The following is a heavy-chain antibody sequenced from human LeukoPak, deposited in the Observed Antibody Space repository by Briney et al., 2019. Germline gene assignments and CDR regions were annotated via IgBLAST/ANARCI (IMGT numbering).Heavy chain of an antibody. V-gene: IGHV3-11*04. CDR2: ISSSGSTI. Sequence: GGSLRLSCAASGFTFSDYYMSWIRQAPGKGLEWVSYISSSGSTIYYADSVKGRFTISRDNIKNSLYLQMNSLRAEDTAVYYCARDLGQYYDTSDNWFDPWGQGTLVTVSS. J-gene: IGHJ5*02. CDR1: GFTFSDYY. D-gene: IGHD3-22*01. CDR3: ARDLGQYYDTSDNWFDP.